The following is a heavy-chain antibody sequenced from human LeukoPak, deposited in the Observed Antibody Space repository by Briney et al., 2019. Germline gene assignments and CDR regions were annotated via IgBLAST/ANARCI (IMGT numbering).Heavy chain of an antibody. V-gene: IGHV4-59*08. CDR3: ARHSGTYMDY. J-gene: IGHJ4*02. Sequence: SETLSLTCTVSDRSISVSYWNWIRHPAGKGLEWIGNIYYSGRTNYNPSLKSRVTISVDTSNHQVSLKLTSVTAADTAVYYCARHSGTYMDYWGQGTLVTVSS. CDR1: DRSISVSY. D-gene: IGHD1-26*01. CDR2: IYYSGRT.